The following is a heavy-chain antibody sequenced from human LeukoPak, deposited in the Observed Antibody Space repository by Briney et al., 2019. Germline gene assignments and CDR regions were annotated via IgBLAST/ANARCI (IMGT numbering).Heavy chain of an antibody. CDR1: GGSFSGYY. V-gene: IGHV4-34*01. CDR3: ARRPHPHYYDSSGYYFLDY. J-gene: IGHJ4*02. CDR2: INHSGST. D-gene: IGHD3-22*01. Sequence: SETLSLTCAVYGGSFSGYYWSWIRQPSGKGLEWIGEINHSGSTNYNPSLKSRVTISVDTSKNQFSLKLSSVTAADTAVYYCARRPHPHYYDSSGYYFLDYWGQGTLVTVSS.